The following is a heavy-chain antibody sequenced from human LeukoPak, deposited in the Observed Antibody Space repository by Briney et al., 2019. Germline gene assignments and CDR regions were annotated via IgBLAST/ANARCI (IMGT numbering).Heavy chain of an antibody. CDR2: ISYDGNNK. V-gene: IGHV3-30*04. CDR3: AREHIATSGNNWFDP. D-gene: IGHD6-13*01. CDR1: GFTFSSYA. Sequence: PGRSLRLSCAASGFTFSSYAMHWVRQAPGKGLEWVAVISYDGNNKYYGDSVKGRFTISRDNSENTLYLQMNILRAEDTAMYSRAREHIATSGNNWFDPWGQGTLVTVSS. J-gene: IGHJ5*02.